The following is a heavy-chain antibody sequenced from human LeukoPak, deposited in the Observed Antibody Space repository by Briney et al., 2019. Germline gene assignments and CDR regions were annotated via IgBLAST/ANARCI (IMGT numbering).Heavy chain of an antibody. V-gene: IGHV3-48*03. CDR3: ARWLRVVPAAMLDY. CDR2: ISSSGSTI. CDR1: GFTFSSYE. J-gene: IGHJ4*02. D-gene: IGHD2-2*01. Sequence: GGSLGLSCAASGFTFSSYEMNWVRQAPGKGLEWVSYISSSGSTIYYADSVKGRFTISRDNAKNSLYLQMNSLRAEDTAVYYCARWLRVVPAAMLDYWGQGTLVTVSS.